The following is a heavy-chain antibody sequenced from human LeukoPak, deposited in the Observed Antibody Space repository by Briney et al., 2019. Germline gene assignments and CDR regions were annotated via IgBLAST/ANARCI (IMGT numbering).Heavy chain of an antibody. J-gene: IGHJ4*02. Sequence: ASVKVSCKASGYTFTSYDINWVRLATGQGLEWMGLMSPNSGNTGYAQKFQGRVTMTRNTSISTAYMELSSLRSEDTAVYYCARGRRWLQLRHVFDYWGQGTLVTVSS. D-gene: IGHD5-24*01. V-gene: IGHV1-8*01. CDR2: MSPNSGNT. CDR3: ARGRRWLQLRHVFDY. CDR1: GYTFTSYD.